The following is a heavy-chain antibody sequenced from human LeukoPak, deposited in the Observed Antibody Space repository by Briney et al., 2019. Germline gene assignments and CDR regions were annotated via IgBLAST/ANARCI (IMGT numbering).Heavy chain of an antibody. CDR1: GFTFSDYY. Sequence: GGSLRLSCAASGFTFSDYYMSWIRQAPGKGLEWVSYISSSSSYTNYADSVKGRFTISRDNAKNSLYLQMNSLRAEDTAVYYCASDHPTDTAMVEGDYWGQGTLVTVSS. CDR2: ISSSSSYT. J-gene: IGHJ4*02. V-gene: IGHV3-11*06. D-gene: IGHD5-18*01. CDR3: ASDHPTDTAMVEGDY.